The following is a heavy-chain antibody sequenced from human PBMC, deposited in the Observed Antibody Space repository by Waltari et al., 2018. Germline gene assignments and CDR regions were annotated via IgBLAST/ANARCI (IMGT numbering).Heavy chain of an antibody. CDR3: AKDSVRAYYYDSSGYSDY. V-gene: IGHV3-23*04. CDR1: GYTFTSYA. J-gene: IGHJ4*02. Sequence: VQLVQSGAEVKKPGASVKVSCKASGYTFTSYAMSWVRQAPGKGLEWVSAISGSGGSTYYADSVKGRFTISRDNSKNTLYLQMNSLRAEDTAVYYCAKDSVRAYYYDSSGYSDYWGQGTLVTVSS. CDR2: ISGSGGST. D-gene: IGHD3-22*01.